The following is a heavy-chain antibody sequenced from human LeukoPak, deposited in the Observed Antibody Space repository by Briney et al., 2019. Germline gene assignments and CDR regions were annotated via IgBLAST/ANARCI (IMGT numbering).Heavy chain of an antibody. Sequence: GSLRLSCAASGFTFSSYSMNWVRQAPGKGLEWVSSISFGSSYVYYADSVKGRFTISRDNAKNSLYLQMNSLRAEDTAVYYCATGGRLEGFDYWGQGTLVTVSS. CDR3: ATGGRLEGFDY. CDR1: GFTFSSYS. J-gene: IGHJ4*02. D-gene: IGHD1-14*01. CDR2: ISFGSSYV. V-gene: IGHV3-21*01.